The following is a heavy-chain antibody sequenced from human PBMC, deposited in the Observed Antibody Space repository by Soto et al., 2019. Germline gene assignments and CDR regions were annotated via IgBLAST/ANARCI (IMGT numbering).Heavy chain of an antibody. J-gene: IGHJ4*02. Sequence: PSETLSLTCTVSGGSISSYYWSWIRQPPGKGLEWIGYIYYSGSTNYNPSLKSRVTISVDTSKNQFSLKLSSVTAADTAVYYCASSRKYGHYYFDYWGQGTLVTVSS. CDR1: GGSISSYY. V-gene: IGHV4-59*08. CDR3: ASSRKYGHYYFDY. D-gene: IGHD4-17*01. CDR2: IYYSGST.